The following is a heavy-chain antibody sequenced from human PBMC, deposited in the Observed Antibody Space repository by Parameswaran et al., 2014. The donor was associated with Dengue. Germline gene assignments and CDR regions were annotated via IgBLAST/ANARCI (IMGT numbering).Heavy chain of an antibody. CDR2: INHSGST. V-gene: IGHV4-34*01. D-gene: IGHD2-15*01. J-gene: IGHJ4*02. Sequence: WIRQPPGKGLEWIGEINHSGSTNYNPSLKSRVTISVDTSKNQFSLKLSSVTAADTAVYYCARADSSFDYWGQGTLVTVSS. CDR3: ARADSSFDY.